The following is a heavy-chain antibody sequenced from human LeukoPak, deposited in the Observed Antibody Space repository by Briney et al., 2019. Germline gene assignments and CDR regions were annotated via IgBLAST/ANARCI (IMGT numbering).Heavy chain of an antibody. CDR3: ARDSPQYYFDY. CDR1: GFTFDDYG. V-gene: IGHV3-21*01. CDR2: ISSSSTYI. J-gene: IGHJ4*02. Sequence: GGSLRLSCAASGFTFDDYGMSWVRQAPGKGLEWVSSISSSSTYIYYADSMKGRFTISRDNAKISLYLQMNSLNADDTAVYYCARDSPQYYFDYWGQGTLVTVSS.